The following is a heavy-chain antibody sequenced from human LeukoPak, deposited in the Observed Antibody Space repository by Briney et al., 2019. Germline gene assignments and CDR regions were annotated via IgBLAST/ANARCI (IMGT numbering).Heavy chain of an antibody. CDR1: GFTFSDYY. Sequence: GGSLRLSCAASGFTFSDYYMSWIRQAPGKGLEWVSYISYSGSTIFYADSVKGRFTISRDNSKNTLYLQMSSLRAEDTAVYCCAKDKGSGSYSFDYWGQGTLVTVSS. CDR2: ISYSGSTI. CDR3: AKDKGSGSYSFDY. D-gene: IGHD3-10*01. V-gene: IGHV3-11*04. J-gene: IGHJ4*02.